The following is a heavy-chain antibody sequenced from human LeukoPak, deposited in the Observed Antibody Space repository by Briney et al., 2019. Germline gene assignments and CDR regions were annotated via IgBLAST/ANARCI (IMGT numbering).Heavy chain of an antibody. J-gene: IGHJ4*02. V-gene: IGHV4-59*01. CDR2: IYYSGST. CDR1: GGSISSYY. CDR3: ARARIQLWLRGSPWSNYYFDY. D-gene: IGHD5-18*01. Sequence: SETLSLTCTVSGGSISSYYWSWIRQPPGKGLEWIGYIYYSGSTNYNPSLKSRVTISVDTSKNQFSLKLSSVTAADTAVYYCARARIQLWLRGSPWSNYYFDYWGQGTLVTASS.